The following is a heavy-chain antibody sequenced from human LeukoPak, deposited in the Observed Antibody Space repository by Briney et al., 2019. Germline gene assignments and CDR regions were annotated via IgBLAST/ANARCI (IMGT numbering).Heavy chain of an antibody. Sequence: SETLSLTCTVSGGSVSSGSYYWSWIRQPPGKGLEWNGYIYYSGSTNYNPSLKSRVTISVDTSKNQFSLKLSSVTAADTAVYYCAATKRALWFGELLGSDYFDYWGQGTLVTVSS. D-gene: IGHD3-10*01. CDR3: AATKRALWFGELLGSDYFDY. J-gene: IGHJ4*02. CDR2: IYYSGST. V-gene: IGHV4-61*01. CDR1: GGSVSSGSYY.